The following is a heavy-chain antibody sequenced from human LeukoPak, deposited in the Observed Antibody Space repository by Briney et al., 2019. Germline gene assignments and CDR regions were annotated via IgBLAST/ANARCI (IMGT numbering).Heavy chain of an antibody. Sequence: GASVKVSCKASGYTFNGYYMHWVRQAPGQGLEWMGWINPNSGDTNYAQKFQGRVTMTSDTSIRTAYMELSSLRSDDTAQYYCSRRSTSSWSWFDPWGQGTLVSVSS. CDR2: INPNSGDT. CDR3: SRRSTSSWSWFDP. V-gene: IGHV1-2*02. D-gene: IGHD6-6*01. CDR1: GYTFNGYY. J-gene: IGHJ5*02.